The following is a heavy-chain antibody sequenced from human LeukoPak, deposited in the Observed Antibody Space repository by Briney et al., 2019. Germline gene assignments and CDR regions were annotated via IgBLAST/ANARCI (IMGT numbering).Heavy chain of an antibody. Sequence: ASVKVSCKASGYTFTSYGINWVRQATGQGLEWMGWMNPNSGNTGYAQKFQGRVTMTKDTSIGTAYMELSSLASEDTAIYYCARGPTAVADYYFDYWGQGALVTVSS. CDR1: GYTFTSYG. CDR3: ARGPTAVADYYFDY. J-gene: IGHJ4*02. D-gene: IGHD6-19*01. V-gene: IGHV1-8*01. CDR2: MNPNSGNT.